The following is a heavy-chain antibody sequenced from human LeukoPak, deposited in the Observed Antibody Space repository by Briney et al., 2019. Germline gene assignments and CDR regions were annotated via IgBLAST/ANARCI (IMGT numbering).Heavy chain of an antibody. CDR1: GFTFSSYA. D-gene: IGHD3-22*01. Sequence: GGSLRLSCAASGFTFSSYAMSWVRQAPGKGLEWVSAISGSGGSTYYADSVKGRFTISRDNSKNTLYLQMNSLRAEDTAVYYCASRWDYYDSNDYWGQGTLVTVSS. CDR2: ISGSGGST. J-gene: IGHJ4*02. CDR3: ASRWDYYDSNDY. V-gene: IGHV3-23*01.